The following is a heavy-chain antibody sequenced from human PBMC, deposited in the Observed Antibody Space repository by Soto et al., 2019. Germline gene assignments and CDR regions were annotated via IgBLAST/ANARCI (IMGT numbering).Heavy chain of an antibody. D-gene: IGHD1-1*01. V-gene: IGHV4-34*01. CDR2: INHSGST. J-gene: IGHJ4*02. Sequence: PETLSLTCAVYGGSFSGYYWSWIRQPPGKGLEWIGEINHSGSTNYNPSLKSRVTISVDTSKNQFSLKLSSVTAADTAVYYCARVNWNDVRLAYWGQGTLVIGSS. CDR3: ARVNWNDVRLAY. CDR1: GGSFSGYY.